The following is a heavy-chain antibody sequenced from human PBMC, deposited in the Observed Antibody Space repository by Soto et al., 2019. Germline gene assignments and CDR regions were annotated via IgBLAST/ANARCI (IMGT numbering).Heavy chain of an antibody. CDR1: GYTFAMYS. CDR2: VSPRDGII. CDR3: ATGFCVSRCYYFEH. D-gene: IGHD2-2*03. J-gene: IGHJ4*02. V-gene: IGHV1-46*01. Sequence: QVHLEQSGAEVKKPGASVRVSCKASGYTFAMYSVHWVRQAPGQGPEWMGIVSPRDGIINYAQGFQGRLTMTWDTATSTAFMDLSSLRSEDTAVYYCATGFCVSRCYYFEHWGQGSLVTVSS.